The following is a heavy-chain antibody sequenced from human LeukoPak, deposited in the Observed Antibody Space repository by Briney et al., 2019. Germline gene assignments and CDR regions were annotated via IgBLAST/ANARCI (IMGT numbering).Heavy chain of an antibody. J-gene: IGHJ3*01. CDR2: ISSSGRTI. D-gene: IGHD3-16*01. CDR1: GFTLSDYY. Sequence: GGSLRLSCAASGFTLSDYYMSWIRQAPGKGLEWVSYISSSGRTIYYADSVKGRFTISRDNAKNSLYLQMNSLRGEDTAVYYCARDLRNDYVWGDWGQGTMVTVSS. CDR3: ARDLRNDYVWGD. V-gene: IGHV3-11*01.